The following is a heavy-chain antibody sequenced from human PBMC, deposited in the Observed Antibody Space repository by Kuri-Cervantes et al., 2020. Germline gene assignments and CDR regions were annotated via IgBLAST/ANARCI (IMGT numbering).Heavy chain of an antibody. CDR2: IWYDGSNK. Sequence: GESLKISCGASGFTFSNYGMHWVRQAPGKGLEWVAVIWYDGSNKYYADSVKGRFTISRDNSKNTLYLQMNSLRAEDTAVYYCSKNGFPYSSGWYEFNYWGQGTLVTVSS. D-gene: IGHD6-19*01. J-gene: IGHJ4*02. CDR3: SKNGFPYSSGWYEFNY. V-gene: IGHV3-30*02. CDR1: GFTFSNYG.